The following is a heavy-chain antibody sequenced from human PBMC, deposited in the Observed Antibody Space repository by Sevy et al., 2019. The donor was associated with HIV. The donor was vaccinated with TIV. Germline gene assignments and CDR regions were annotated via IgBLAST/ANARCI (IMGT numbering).Heavy chain of an antibody. CDR1: GGTFSSYA. D-gene: IGHD6-6*01. Sequence: ASVKVSYKASGGTFSSYAISWVRQAPGQGLEWMGGLIPIVGTAHYAQKFQGRVTITADEFTSTAYRERGSLRSDDTAVYYCARVGIAARLGYFDYWVQGTLVTVSS. CDR3: ARVGIAARLGYFDY. J-gene: IGHJ4*02. V-gene: IGHV1-69*13. CDR2: LIPIVGTA.